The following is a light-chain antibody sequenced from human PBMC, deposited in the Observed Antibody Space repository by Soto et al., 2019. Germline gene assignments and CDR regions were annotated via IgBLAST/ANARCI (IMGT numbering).Light chain of an antibody. CDR3: QQYGNSPIT. V-gene: IGKV3-20*01. Sequence: EIVMTQSPATLSVSPGERATLSCRASQSVSNRYLAWYQQKPGQAPRLLISGASSRATGIPDRFSGSGSGTDFTLTVSRLEPEDFALYYCQQYGNSPITFGQGTRLEIK. CDR1: QSVSNRY. CDR2: GAS. J-gene: IGKJ5*01.